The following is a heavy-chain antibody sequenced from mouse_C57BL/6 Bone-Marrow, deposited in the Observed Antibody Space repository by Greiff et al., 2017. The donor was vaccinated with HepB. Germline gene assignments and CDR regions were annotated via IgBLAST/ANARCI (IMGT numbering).Heavy chain of an antibody. CDR1: GYTFTDYN. CDR3: ASGTTVPFAY. D-gene: IGHD1-1*01. Sequence: VRLKESGPELVKPGASVKIPCKASGYTFTDYNMDWVKQSHGKSLEWIGDINPNNGGTIYNQKFKGKATLTVDKSSSTAYMELRSLTSEDTAVYYCASGTTVPFAYWGQGTLVTVSA. J-gene: IGHJ3*01. CDR2: INPNNGGT. V-gene: IGHV1-18*01.